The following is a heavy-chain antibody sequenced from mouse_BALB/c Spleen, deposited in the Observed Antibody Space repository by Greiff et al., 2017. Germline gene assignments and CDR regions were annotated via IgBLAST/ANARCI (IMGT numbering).Heavy chain of an antibody. J-gene: IGHJ3*01. Sequence: EVKLVESGGGLVQPGGSLKLSCAASGFTFSSYGMSWVRQTPDKRLELVATINSNGGSTYYPDSAKGRFTISRDNAKNTLYLQMSSLKSEDTAMYYCARDQGMIPAWFAYWGQGTLVTVSA. CDR3: ARDQGMIPAWFAY. D-gene: IGHD2-4*01. CDR2: INSNGGST. CDR1: GFTFSSYG. V-gene: IGHV5-6-3*01.